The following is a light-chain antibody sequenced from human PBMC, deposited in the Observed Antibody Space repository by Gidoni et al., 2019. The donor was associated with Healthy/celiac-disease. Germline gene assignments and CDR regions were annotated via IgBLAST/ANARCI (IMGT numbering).Light chain of an antibody. Sequence: DIQMTQSPPSLSASVGGRVTITCQASQDISNHLNWYQQKPGKAPKLLIYDASNLETGVPSRFSGRGSGTDFTFTISSLQPEDIATYYCQQYDNVPPLTFGGGTKVEIK. CDR1: QDISNH. V-gene: IGKV1-33*01. CDR2: DAS. J-gene: IGKJ4*01. CDR3: QQYDNVPPLT.